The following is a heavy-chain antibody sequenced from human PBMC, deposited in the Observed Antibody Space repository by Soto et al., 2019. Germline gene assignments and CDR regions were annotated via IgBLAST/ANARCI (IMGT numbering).Heavy chain of an antibody. CDR1: GYAFTSYG. D-gene: IGHD3-3*01. Sequence: ASVKVSCKASGYAFTSYGFSWVRQAPGQGLEWMGWISAYNGHTHYAQNLQGRGTMTTDTSTSTAYMDLRSLRPDDTAVYYCARDQGITTFGVYSMYYYGMDVWGQGTTVTVSS. CDR3: ARDQGITTFGVYSMYYYGMDV. V-gene: IGHV1-18*04. CDR2: ISAYNGHT. J-gene: IGHJ6*02.